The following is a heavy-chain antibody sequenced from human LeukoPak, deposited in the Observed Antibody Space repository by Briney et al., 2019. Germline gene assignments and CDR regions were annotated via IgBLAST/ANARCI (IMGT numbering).Heavy chain of an antibody. J-gene: IGHJ3*01. CDR2: ITSTTTYT. CDR1: GFTFSNYW. CDR3: VRCTFVLHKRCSAFDV. V-gene: IGHV3-21*01. D-gene: IGHD1-1*01. Sequence: GGSLKLSCAASGFTFSNYWMTWVRQAPGKGLEWVSSITSTTTYTYYADSVKGRFTISRDNAKNSLFLQMNSLRAEDTAVYYCVRCTFVLHKRCSAFDVWGQGTMVTVSA.